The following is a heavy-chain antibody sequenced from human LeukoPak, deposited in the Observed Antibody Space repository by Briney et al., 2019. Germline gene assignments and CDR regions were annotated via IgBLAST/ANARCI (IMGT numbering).Heavy chain of an antibody. CDR3: ARGTRLVSSVF. CDR1: GGTFSSYA. D-gene: IGHD3-9*01. Sequence: SVKVSCKASGGTFSSYAISWVRQAPGQGLEWMGRIIPILGIANYAQKFQGRVTITADKSTSTAYMELSSLRSEDTAVYYCARGTRLVSSVFWGQGTLVTVSS. CDR2: IIPILGIA. J-gene: IGHJ4*02. V-gene: IGHV1-69*04.